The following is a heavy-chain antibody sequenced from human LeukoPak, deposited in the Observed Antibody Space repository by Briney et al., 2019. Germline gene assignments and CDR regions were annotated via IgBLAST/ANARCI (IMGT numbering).Heavy chain of an antibody. J-gene: IGHJ4*02. V-gene: IGHV4-39*07. CDR2: IFYSGST. Sequence: PSETLSLTCTVSGGSISTSNYYWGWIRQPPGKGLEWIGNIFYSGSTYYSPSLKSRVTISLDTSRNQFSLKLTSVTAADTAVYYCARASSYDILTGYYKMGADFDYWGQGTLVTVSS. D-gene: IGHD3-9*01. CDR1: GGSISTSNYY. CDR3: ARASSYDILTGYYKMGADFDY.